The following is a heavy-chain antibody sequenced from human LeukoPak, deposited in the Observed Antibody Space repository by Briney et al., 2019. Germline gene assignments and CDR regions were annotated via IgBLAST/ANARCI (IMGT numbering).Heavy chain of an antibody. V-gene: IGHV3-49*03. CDR3: TRGRYSSAWDFDY. D-gene: IGHD6-19*01. Sequence: PGGSLRLSCTTSGFTFGDYGVSWFRQAPGKGLEWVGFIRSKGYSGTTEYAASVKGRLTISRDDSKSIAYLQMNSLKTEDTGVYYCTRGRYSSAWDFDYWGQGTLVTVSS. CDR1: GFTFGDYG. J-gene: IGHJ4*02. CDR2: IRSKGYSGTT.